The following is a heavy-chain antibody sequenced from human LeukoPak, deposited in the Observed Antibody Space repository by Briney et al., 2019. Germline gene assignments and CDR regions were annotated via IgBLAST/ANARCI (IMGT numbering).Heavy chain of an antibody. V-gene: IGHV3-48*04. CDR1: GFTFSNYW. D-gene: IGHD3-10*02. Sequence: GGSLRLSCGASGFTFSNYWVTWVRQAPGKGLEGVSYISSSGSTIYYADSVKGRFTISRDNAKNSLYLQMNSLRAEDTAVYYCAELGITMIGGVWGKGTTVTISS. CDR2: ISSSGSTI. J-gene: IGHJ6*04. CDR3: AELGITMIGGV.